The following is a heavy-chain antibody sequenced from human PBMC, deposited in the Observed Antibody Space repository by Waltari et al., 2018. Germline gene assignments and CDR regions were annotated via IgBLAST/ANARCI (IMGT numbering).Heavy chain of an antibody. CDR1: GGTFRSYA. CDR2: IIHIFVTA. D-gene: IGHD2-2*01. CDR3: ARVVPAGFYYYYMDV. J-gene: IGHJ6*03. V-gene: IGHV1-69*12. Sequence: QVQLVQSGAEVKKPGSSVKVYCKASGGTFRSYAISWVRQGPGPGLEWLGWIIHIFVTANYVWRVEGRFRIIADDVTSTVYMELMSLRSEGMAVYYCARVVPAGFYYYYMDVWGKGTTVTISS.